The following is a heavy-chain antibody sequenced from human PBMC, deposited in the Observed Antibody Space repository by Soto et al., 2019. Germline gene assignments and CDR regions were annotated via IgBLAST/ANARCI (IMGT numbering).Heavy chain of an antibody. D-gene: IGHD5-18*01. Sequence: QVQLVESGGGVVQPGRSLRLSCAASGFTFSTYGMHWVRQAPGKGLEWVAVIWYDGSNKYYADSVKGRFTISRDNSKNTLDRHMTSLRAEDTAVYYCAREGPAYRNDYWGQGTLVTVSS. CDR3: AREGPAYRNDY. V-gene: IGHV3-33*01. CDR1: GFTFSTYG. J-gene: IGHJ4*02. CDR2: IWYDGSNK.